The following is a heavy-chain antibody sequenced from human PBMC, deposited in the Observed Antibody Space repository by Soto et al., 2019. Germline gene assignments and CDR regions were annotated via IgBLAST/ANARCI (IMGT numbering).Heavy chain of an antibody. Sequence: QVQLVQSGAEVKKPGASVRVSCKASGYTFTNYYIDWVRQAPGQGLEWMGIINPNGGSTTYVQKFQGRVTMTRDTSTSTVYMELSSLRSEDTAVYYCARXAWXTVXXRXXDVFDVXXXGTMVTVSS. D-gene: IGHD4-4*01. J-gene: IGHJ3*01. CDR1: GYTFTNYY. CDR3: ARXAWXTVXXRXXDVFDV. CDR2: INPNGGST. V-gene: IGHV1-46*03.